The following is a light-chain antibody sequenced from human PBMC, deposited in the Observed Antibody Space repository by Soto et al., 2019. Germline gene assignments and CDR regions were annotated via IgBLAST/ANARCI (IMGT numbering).Light chain of an antibody. CDR1: QSVSSN. J-gene: IGKJ1*01. CDR3: HQRQSWPRT. CDR2: GAS. V-gene: IGKV3D-15*01. Sequence: EIVLTQSPATLSVSPGARGPLSCRASQSVSSNLAWYPQRPGQAPRVVIYGASTRATGIPERFSGSGSGTDFTLTISDVEPEDFAVYYCHQRQSWPRTFGQGTKVDIK.